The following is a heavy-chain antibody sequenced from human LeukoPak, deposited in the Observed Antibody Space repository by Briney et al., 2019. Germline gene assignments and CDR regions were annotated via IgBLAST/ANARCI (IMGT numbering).Heavy chain of an antibody. CDR3: AKGKGGITMVRGVISNAFDI. J-gene: IGHJ3*02. Sequence: AGGSLRLSCAASGFTFSSYAMSCVRHAPGKGLEWGSAISGSGGSTYYADSVKGRFTISRDNSKNTLYLQMNSLRAEDTAVYYCAKGKGGITMVRGVISNAFDIWGQGTMVTVSS. D-gene: IGHD3-10*01. CDR2: ISGSGGST. V-gene: IGHV3-23*01. CDR1: GFTFSSYA.